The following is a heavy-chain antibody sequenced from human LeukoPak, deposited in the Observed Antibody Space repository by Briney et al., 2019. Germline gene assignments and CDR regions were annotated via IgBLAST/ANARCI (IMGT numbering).Heavy chain of an antibody. V-gene: IGHV4-39*01. J-gene: IGHJ4*02. CDR2: IYYSGST. CDR3: ARSYLYSSGWYTLGY. D-gene: IGHD6-19*01. Sequence: SETLSLTCTVSGGSISSSSYYWGWFRQPPGKGLEWIGSIYYSGSTYYNPSLKSRVTISVDTSKNQFSLKLSSVTAADTAVYYCARSYLYSSGWYTLGYWGQGTLVTVSS. CDR1: GGSISSSSYY.